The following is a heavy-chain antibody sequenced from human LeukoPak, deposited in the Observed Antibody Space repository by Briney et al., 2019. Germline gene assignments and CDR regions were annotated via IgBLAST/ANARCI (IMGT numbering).Heavy chain of an antibody. CDR1: SLTSQLCS. D-gene: IGHD5-18*01. V-gene: IGHV3-21*04. J-gene: IGHJ4*02. Sequence: PGGSLRLSCGASSLTSQLCSMHRARQAPGKGLEWVSSISSSSSYIYYADSVKGRFTISRENAKNSLYLQMNSLRGEDTAVYYCARGTDMDSFDYWGQGTLVTVSS. CDR2: ISSSSSYI. CDR3: ARGTDMDSFDY.